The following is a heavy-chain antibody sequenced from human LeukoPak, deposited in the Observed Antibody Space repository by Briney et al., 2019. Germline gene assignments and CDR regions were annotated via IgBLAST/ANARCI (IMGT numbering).Heavy chain of an antibody. CDR2: ISAYNGNT. J-gene: IGHJ6*03. D-gene: IGHD3-10*01. Sequence: ASVKVSCKASGGTFSSYAISWVRQAPGQGLEWMGWISAYNGNTNYAQKLQGRVTMTTDTSTSTAYMELRSLRSDDTAVYYCARYMGVYGSGSYYSYYYYYMDVWGKGTTVTVSS. CDR1: GGTFSSYA. CDR3: ARYMGVYGSGSYYSYYYYYMDV. V-gene: IGHV1-18*01.